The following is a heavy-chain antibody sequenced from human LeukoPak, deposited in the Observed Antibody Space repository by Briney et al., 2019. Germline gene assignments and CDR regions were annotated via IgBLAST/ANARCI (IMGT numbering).Heavy chain of an antibody. CDR2: ITLSSGII. V-gene: IGHV3-48*01. Sequence: GGSLRLSCAASGFTFSNYNMNWVRQAPGKGLEGISYITLSSGIIYYADSVKGRFTISRDNAKNSLYLQMNSLRAEDTAVYYCARETPYSSSWTVFDYWGLGTLVTVSS. J-gene: IGHJ4*02. CDR1: GFTFSNYN. D-gene: IGHD6-13*01. CDR3: ARETPYSSSWTVFDY.